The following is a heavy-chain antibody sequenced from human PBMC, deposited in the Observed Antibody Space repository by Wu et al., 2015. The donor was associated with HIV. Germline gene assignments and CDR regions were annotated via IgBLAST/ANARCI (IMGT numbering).Heavy chain of an antibody. D-gene: IGHD6-13*01. Sequence: QLVQSGAEVKKTGASVKVSCEASDYTFSSYAISWVRQAPGQGLEWMGGIIPIFGTANYAQKFQGRVTITADESTSTAYMELSSLRSEDTAVYYCASGRNSSSWIFDWYFDLWGRGTLVTVSS. CDR1: DYTFSSYA. V-gene: IGHV1-69*13. CDR2: IIPIFGTA. J-gene: IGHJ2*01. CDR3: ASGRNSSSWIFDWYFDL.